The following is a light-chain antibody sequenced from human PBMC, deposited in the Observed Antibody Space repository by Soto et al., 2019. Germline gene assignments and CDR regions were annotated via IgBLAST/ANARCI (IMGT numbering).Light chain of an antibody. CDR1: QSVSSSY. Sequence: DIVLTQSPGTLSLSPRERATLSCRASQSVSSSYLAWYQQKPGQAPRLLIYGASSRATGIPDRFSGSGSGTDFTLTISRLVPEDFAVYYCQQYGSSPTFGQGTKVDIK. CDR2: GAS. J-gene: IGKJ1*01. V-gene: IGKV3-20*01. CDR3: QQYGSSPT.